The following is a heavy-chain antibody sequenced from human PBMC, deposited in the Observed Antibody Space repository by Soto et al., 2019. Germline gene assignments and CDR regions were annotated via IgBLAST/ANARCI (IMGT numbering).Heavy chain of an antibody. CDR2: INAGNGNT. Sequence: ASVKVSCKASGYTFTSYAMHWVRQAPGQRLEWMGWINAGNGNTKYSQKFQGRVTITRDTSASTAYMELSSLRSEDTAVYYCARAPGGCSGGSCYPIYFEYWGQGTLVTVSS. V-gene: IGHV1-3*01. D-gene: IGHD2-15*01. CDR1: GYTFTSYA. J-gene: IGHJ4*02. CDR3: ARAPGGCSGGSCYPIYFEY.